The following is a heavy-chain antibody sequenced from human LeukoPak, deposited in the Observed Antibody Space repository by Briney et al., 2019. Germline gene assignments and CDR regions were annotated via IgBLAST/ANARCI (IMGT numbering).Heavy chain of an antibody. J-gene: IGHJ3*02. Sequence: GESLKISCKGSGYSFTSYWIGWVRQMPGKGLEWMGIIYPGDSDTRYSPSFQGQVTISADKSISTAYLQWSSLKASDTAMYYRARPTRGHFDAFDIWGQGTMVTVSS. V-gene: IGHV5-51*01. CDR3: ARPTRGHFDAFDI. CDR1: GYSFTSYW. CDR2: IYPGDSDT. D-gene: IGHD3-10*01.